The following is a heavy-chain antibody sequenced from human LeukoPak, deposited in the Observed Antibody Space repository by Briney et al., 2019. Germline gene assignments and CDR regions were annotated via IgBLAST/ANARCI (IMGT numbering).Heavy chain of an antibody. Sequence: SETLSLTCTVSGDSVRSASYYWSWIRQPAGKGLEWIGRIYTSESIYYNPSLKSRVTMSLDTSRNQISLKLSSVTAADTAVYYCARDPMDEGEFDPWGQGTLVTVSS. CDR2: IYTSESI. CDR1: GDSVRSASYY. CDR3: ARDPMDEGEFDP. V-gene: IGHV4-61*02. J-gene: IGHJ5*02. D-gene: IGHD3-10*01.